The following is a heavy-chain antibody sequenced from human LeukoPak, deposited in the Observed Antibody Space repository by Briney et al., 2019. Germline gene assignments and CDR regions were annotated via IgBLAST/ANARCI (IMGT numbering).Heavy chain of an antibody. CDR1: GFTFSSYW. J-gene: IGHJ4*02. V-gene: IGHV3-74*01. Sequence: GGSLRLSCAASGFTFSSYWMHWVRQAPGKGLVWVSRINTDGSSTTYADSVKGRFTISRDNAKNTLYLQMSSLRAEDTAVYYCAREWKKTGAFDYWGQGTLVTVSP. D-gene: IGHD1-1*01. CDR3: AREWKKTGAFDY. CDR2: INTDGSST.